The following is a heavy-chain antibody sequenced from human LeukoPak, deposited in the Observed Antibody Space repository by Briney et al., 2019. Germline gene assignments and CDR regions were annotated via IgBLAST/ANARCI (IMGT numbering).Heavy chain of an antibody. CDR2: ISYDGSNK. CDR1: GFTFSSYA. J-gene: IGHJ5*02. Sequence: GGSLRLSCAASGFTFSSYAMHWVRQAPGKGLEWVAVISYDGSNKYYADSVKGRFTISRDSSKNTLYLQMNSLRAEDTAVYYCARDKPRFLEWSVRAFDPWGQGTLVTVSS. CDR3: ARDKPRFLEWSVRAFDP. V-gene: IGHV3-30*04. D-gene: IGHD3-3*01.